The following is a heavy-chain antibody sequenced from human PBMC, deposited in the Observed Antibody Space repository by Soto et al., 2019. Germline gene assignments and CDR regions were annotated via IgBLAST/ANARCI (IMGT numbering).Heavy chain of an antibody. J-gene: IGHJ4*02. D-gene: IGHD2-21*02. CDR1: GDTFTDHY. V-gene: IGHV1-46*01. CDR2: VNPSGGHT. Sequence: QVQLMQSGAEVKKPGASVKVSCKASGDTFTDHYIHRVRQAPGQGLEWMGTVNPSGGHTTYAQHFMGRVTMTGESYPRTVDMELTSLTPDATAIYYFARVGHVVVVTAALDYCGQGTLVTVSS. CDR3: ARVGHVVVVTAALDY.